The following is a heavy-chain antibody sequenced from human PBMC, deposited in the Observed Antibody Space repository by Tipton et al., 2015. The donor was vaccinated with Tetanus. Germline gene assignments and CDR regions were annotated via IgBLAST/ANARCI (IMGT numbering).Heavy chain of an antibody. D-gene: IGHD4-17*01. CDR2: IWYDGTTE. CDR1: GFSFSTYN. Sequence: SLRLSCTASGFSFSTYNFHWVRQAPGKGLEWVAIIWYDGTTEYYADSVKGRFTISRDNSRNTLFLQMNSLRAEGTAVYYCARETSLTTSYWGQGTLVTVSS. CDR3: ARETSLTTSY. J-gene: IGHJ1*01. V-gene: IGHV3-33*01.